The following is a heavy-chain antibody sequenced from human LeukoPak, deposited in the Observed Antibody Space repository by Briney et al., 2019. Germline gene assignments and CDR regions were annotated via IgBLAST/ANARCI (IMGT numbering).Heavy chain of an antibody. CDR2: ITPRFGTA. Sequence: ASVKVSCKASGDTVSIYAVSWVRQAPGQGLEWMGAITPRFGTANYAQKFQGRVTITADESTSTAYMELSSLRSEDTAVYYCARGGWLYNNWFDPWGQGTLVTVSS. CDR3: ARGGWLYNNWFDP. CDR1: GDTVSIYA. J-gene: IGHJ5*02. D-gene: IGHD3-16*02. V-gene: IGHV1-69*13.